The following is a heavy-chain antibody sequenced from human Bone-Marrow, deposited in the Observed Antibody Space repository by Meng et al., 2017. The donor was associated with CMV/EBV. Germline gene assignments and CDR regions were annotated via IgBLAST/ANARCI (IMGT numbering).Heavy chain of an antibody. CDR1: GFTLSAYY. V-gene: IGHV1-2*02. CDR3: VRGIGDFWSNYNDAFDV. D-gene: IGHD3-3*01. Sequence: ASVKVSCKASGFTLSAYYMHWVRQAPGQGPEWMGWLNPYSGATKYAQKFQGRVTMTGDTSISTAYLDLSWLGSDDTAVYYCVRGIGDFWSNYNDAFDVWGQG. J-gene: IGHJ3*01. CDR2: LNPYSGAT.